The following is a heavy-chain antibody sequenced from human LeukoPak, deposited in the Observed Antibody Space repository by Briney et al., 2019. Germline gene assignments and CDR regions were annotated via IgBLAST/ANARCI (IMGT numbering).Heavy chain of an antibody. V-gene: IGHV4-39*07. CDR1: GGSISTSNHY. CDR3: ASRPLEMATIWWYFDL. D-gene: IGHD5-24*01. J-gene: IGHJ2*01. Sequence: PSETLSLTCTVSGGSISTSNHYWGWIRQPPGKGLEWIGSIYYSGTTYYNPSLKSRVTISVDTSKNQFSLKLSSVTAADTAVYYCASRPLEMATIWWYFDLWGRGTLVTVSS. CDR2: IYYSGTT.